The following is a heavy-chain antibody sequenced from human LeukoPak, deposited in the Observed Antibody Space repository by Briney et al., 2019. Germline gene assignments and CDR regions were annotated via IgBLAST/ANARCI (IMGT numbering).Heavy chain of an antibody. J-gene: IGHJ4*02. CDR3: ATSPTYYYDSSGYYRDY. CDR1: GYTLTELS. V-gene: IGHV1-24*01. Sequence: GASVKVSCKVSGYTLTELSMHWVRQAPGKGLEWMGGFDPEDGETIYAQKFQGRVTMTADTSTDTAYMELSSLRSEDTAVYYCATSPTYYYDSSGYYRDYWGQGTLVTVSS. CDR2: FDPEDGET. D-gene: IGHD3-22*01.